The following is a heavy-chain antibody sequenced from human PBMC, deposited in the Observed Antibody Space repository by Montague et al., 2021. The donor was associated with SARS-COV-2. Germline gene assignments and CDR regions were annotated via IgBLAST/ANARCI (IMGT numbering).Heavy chain of an antibody. CDR1: GGSIITSNYY. CDR2: IYYSGST. D-gene: IGHD3-22*01. CDR3: ARDTRITMLVVVNRYGMDV. J-gene: IGHJ6*02. Sequence: TLSLTCTVSGGSIITSNYYWGWLRQPPGKGLEWIGYIYYSGSTYYNPSLKSRVTISVDTSKNQFSLKLSSVTAADTAVYYCARDTRITMLVVVNRYGMDVGGQGTTVTVSS. V-gene: IGHV4-31*03.